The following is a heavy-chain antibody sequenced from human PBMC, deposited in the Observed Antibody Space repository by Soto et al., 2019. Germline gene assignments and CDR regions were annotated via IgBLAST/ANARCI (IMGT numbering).Heavy chain of an antibody. Sequence: ASVKVSCKASGYTFTSYGISWVRQAPGQGLEWMGWISAYNGNTNYAQKLQGRVTMTTDTSTSTAYMELRSLRSDDTAVYYCARVAITLVRGVSFYYYYGMDVWGQWTTVTAP. V-gene: IGHV1-18*01. D-gene: IGHD3-10*01. CDR2: ISAYNGNT. J-gene: IGHJ6*02. CDR3: ARVAITLVRGVSFYYYYGMDV. CDR1: GYTFTSYG.